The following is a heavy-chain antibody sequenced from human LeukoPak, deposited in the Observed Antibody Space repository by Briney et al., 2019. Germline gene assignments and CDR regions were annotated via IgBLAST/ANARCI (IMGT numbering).Heavy chain of an antibody. D-gene: IGHD3-10*01. CDR2: ISYDGSNK. CDR3: AKKSAGSYYNGPDY. J-gene: IGHJ4*02. CDR1: GFTFSSYG. Sequence: GGSLRLSCAASGFTFSSYGTHWVRQAPGKGLEWVAVISYDGSNKNCADSVKGRFTISRDNSKNTLYLQMNSLRAEDTAVYYCAKKSAGSYYNGPDYWGQGTLVTVSS. V-gene: IGHV3-30*18.